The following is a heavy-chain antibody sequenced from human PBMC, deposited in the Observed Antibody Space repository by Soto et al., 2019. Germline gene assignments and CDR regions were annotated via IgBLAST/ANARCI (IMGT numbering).Heavy chain of an antibody. V-gene: IGHV4-59*01. CDR1: GGSISSYY. CDR2: IYYSGST. CDR3: ARVEHYYDSSGYYLYYFDY. Sequence: PSETLSLTCTVCGGSISSYYWSWIRQPPGKGLEWIGYIYYSGSTNYNPSLKSRVTISVDTSKNQFSLKLSSVTAADTAVYYCARVEHYYDSSGYYLYYFDYWGQGTLVTVSS. D-gene: IGHD3-22*01. J-gene: IGHJ4*02.